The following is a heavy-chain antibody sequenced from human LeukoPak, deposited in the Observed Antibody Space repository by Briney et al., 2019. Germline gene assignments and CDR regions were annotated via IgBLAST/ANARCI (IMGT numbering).Heavy chain of an antibody. J-gene: IGHJ4*02. CDR3: ARDLGFCSGGSCGSMTTVTSYDY. Sequence: ASVTVSCKASGYTFIDYYMHWVRQAPGQGLEWMGWLNPKSGASKVAQKFQGRVTMTRDTSISTVYMELSRLRSDDTAVYYCARDLGFCSGGSCGSMTTVTSYDYWGQGTLVIVSS. D-gene: IGHD2-15*01. CDR2: LNPKSGAS. CDR1: GYTFIDYY. V-gene: IGHV1-2*02.